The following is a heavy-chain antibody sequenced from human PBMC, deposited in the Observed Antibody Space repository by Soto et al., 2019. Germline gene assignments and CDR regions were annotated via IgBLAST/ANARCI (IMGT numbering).Heavy chain of an antibody. CDR3: ARPVRYCSGGSCYPNGMDV. Sequence: SVKVSCKASGGTFSSYAISWVRQAPGQGLEWMGGIIPIFGTANYAQKFQGRVTITADESTSTAYMELSSLRSEDTAVYYCARPVRYCSGGSCYPNGMDVWGQGTTVTVSS. CDR2: IIPIFGTA. J-gene: IGHJ6*02. V-gene: IGHV1-69*13. D-gene: IGHD2-15*01. CDR1: GGTFSSYA.